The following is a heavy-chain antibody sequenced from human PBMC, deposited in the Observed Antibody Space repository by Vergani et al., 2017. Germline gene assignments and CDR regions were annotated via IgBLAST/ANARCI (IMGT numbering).Heavy chain of an antibody. J-gene: IGHJ2*01. CDR3: ARVGHLVAVTGEGPSLDL. CDR1: GYTFTGYY. Sequence: QVQLVQSGAEVKKPGASVKVSCKASGYTFTGYYMHWVRQVPGQGLEWMGRIIPVLGKTKYAQDFQGRLTITADTSTSTAYMELTSLRSQDTAVYYCARVGHLVAVTGEGPSLDLWGRGTLVTVSS. V-gene: IGHV1-69*09. CDR2: IIPVLGKT. D-gene: IGHD2-21*02.